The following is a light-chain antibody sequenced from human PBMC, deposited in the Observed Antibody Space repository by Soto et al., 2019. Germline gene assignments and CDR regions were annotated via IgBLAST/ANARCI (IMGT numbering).Light chain of an antibody. V-gene: IGKV1-33*01. CDR1: QDISNY. CDR3: HQYKSYTPYT. J-gene: IGKJ2*01. CDR2: DAS. Sequence: DIQMTQSPSSLSASVGDRVTITCQASQDISNYLNWYQQKPGKAPKLLIYDASNLETGVPSRFSGSGSGTEFTLTISNLQPDDSGTYYCHQYKSYTPYTIGQGTKV.